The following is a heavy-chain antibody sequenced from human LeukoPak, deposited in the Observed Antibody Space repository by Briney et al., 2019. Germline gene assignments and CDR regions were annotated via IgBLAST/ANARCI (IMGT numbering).Heavy chain of an antibody. V-gene: IGHV3-11*01. CDR3: ARALAAAGRPDAFDI. Sequence: GGSLRLSCAASGFTFSDYYMSWIRQAPGKGLEWVSYISSSGSTIYYADSVKGRFTISRDNAKNSLYLQMNSLRAEDTAAYYCARALAAAGRPDAFDIWGQGTMVTVSS. CDR2: ISSSGSTI. J-gene: IGHJ3*02. CDR1: GFTFSDYY. D-gene: IGHD6-13*01.